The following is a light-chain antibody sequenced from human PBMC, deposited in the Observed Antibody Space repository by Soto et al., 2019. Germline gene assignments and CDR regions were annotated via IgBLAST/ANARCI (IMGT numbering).Light chain of an antibody. J-gene: IGKJ2*01. CDR3: QQYEDSPPYS. CDR2: RAS. Sequence: EIVLPQSPATLSVSPGESASLSCRASQNINRNLAWYQQRPGPAPRLLILRASTRASGIPARFSGSGSGTEFTLTVSGLESDDFAVYYCQQYEDSPPYSFGQGTKVEIK. V-gene: IGKV3-15*01. CDR1: QNINRN.